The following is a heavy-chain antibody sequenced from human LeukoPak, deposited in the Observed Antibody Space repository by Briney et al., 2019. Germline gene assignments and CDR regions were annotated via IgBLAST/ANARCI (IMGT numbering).Heavy chain of an antibody. V-gene: IGHV4-61*01. D-gene: IGHD3-3*02. CDR2: IYYSGST. Sequence: SETLSLTCTVSGGSISSGSYYWSWIRQPPGKGLEWIGYIYYSGSTNYNPSLKSRVTISVDTSKNQFSLKLSSVTAADTAVYYCAGAFYPGYYSYMAVWGKGTTVTVSS. CDR3: AGAFYPGYYSYMAV. CDR1: GGSISSGSYY. J-gene: IGHJ6*03.